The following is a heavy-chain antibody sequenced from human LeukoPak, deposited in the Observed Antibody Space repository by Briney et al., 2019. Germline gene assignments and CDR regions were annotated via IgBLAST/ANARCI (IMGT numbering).Heavy chain of an antibody. Sequence: PGKSLRLSCAASGFRFSGYGMHWVRQVPSKGLESVACISYDGGNEYYADSVKGRFTISRENSKNTLHLQMNSLTAEDMAVYYCAKERRLYYASGSPFDYWGQGILVTVSS. CDR2: ISYDGGNE. J-gene: IGHJ4*02. CDR1: GFRFSGYG. V-gene: IGHV3-30*18. CDR3: AKERRLYYASGSPFDY. D-gene: IGHD3-10*01.